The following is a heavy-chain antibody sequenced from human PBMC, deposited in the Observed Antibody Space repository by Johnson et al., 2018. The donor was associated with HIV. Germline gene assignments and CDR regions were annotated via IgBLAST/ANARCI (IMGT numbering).Heavy chain of an antibody. V-gene: IGHV3-30*03. Sequence: VQLVESGGGVVQPGKSVRLSCAASGLNFSDYGMHWVRQAPGKGLEWVAVISFDGSNEHYVDSVKGRFTISRDNSNNTLYLQMNRLRVEDTAVYYCARGRMTLTAMDLRGGAFDIWSQGTMVTVSS. D-gene: IGHD2-21*02. CDR3: ARGRMTLTAMDLRGGAFDI. CDR2: ISFDGSNE. J-gene: IGHJ3*02. CDR1: GLNFSDYG.